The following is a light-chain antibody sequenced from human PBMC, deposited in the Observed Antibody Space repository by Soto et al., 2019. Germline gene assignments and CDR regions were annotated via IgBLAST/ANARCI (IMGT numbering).Light chain of an antibody. CDR1: SSDVSGYNY. CDR2: DVS. J-gene: IGLJ1*01. V-gene: IGLV2-14*01. Sequence: QSALTQPASVSGSPGQSITISCTGTSSDVSGYNYVSWYQQHPGKAPKVMIYDVSNRPSGVSNRFSGSKSGNTASLTISGLQAEDEADYYCSSYTSSSTLLYVFGTGTKLIVL. CDR3: SSYTSSSTLLYV.